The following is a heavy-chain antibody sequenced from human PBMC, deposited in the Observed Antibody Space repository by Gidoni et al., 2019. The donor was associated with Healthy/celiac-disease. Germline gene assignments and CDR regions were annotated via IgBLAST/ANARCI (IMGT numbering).Heavy chain of an antibody. J-gene: IGHJ6*02. CDR2: IYYSGST. D-gene: IGHD6-19*01. V-gene: IGHV4-39*01. Sequence: QLQLQESGPGLVKPSETLSLPCTVSGASIRSSSYYWGWTRQPPGKGLEWIGSIYYSGSTYYNPSLKSRVTISVDTSKNQFSLKLSSVTAADTAVYYCEVAANYYYYGMDVWGQGTTVTVSS. CDR3: EVAANYYYYGMDV. CDR1: GASIRSSSYY.